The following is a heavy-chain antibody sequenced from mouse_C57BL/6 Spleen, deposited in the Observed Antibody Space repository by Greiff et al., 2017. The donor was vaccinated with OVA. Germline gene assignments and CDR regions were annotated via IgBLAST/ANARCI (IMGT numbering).Heavy chain of an antibody. CDR3: ATIYYDYGNYAMDY. V-gene: IGHV1-26*01. D-gene: IGHD2-4*01. Sequence: EVQLQQSGPELVKPGASVKISCKASGYTFTDYYMNWVKQSHGKSLEWIGDINPNNGGTSYNQKFKGKATLTVDKSSSTAYMELRSLTSEDSAVYYCATIYYDYGNYAMDYWGQGTSVTVSS. CDR2: INPNNGGT. J-gene: IGHJ4*01. CDR1: GYTFTDYY.